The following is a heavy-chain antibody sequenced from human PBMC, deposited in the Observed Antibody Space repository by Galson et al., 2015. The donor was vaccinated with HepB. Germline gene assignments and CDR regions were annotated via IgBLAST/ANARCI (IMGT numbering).Heavy chain of an antibody. Sequence: SLRLSCAASGFTFSSYAMSWVRQAPGKGLEWVSAISGSGGSTYYADSVKGRFTISRDNSKNTLYLQMNSLRAEDTAVYYCAKDLKRGPGGGELLFSGGQGTLVTVSS. D-gene: IGHD1-26*01. CDR3: AKDLKRGPGGGELLFS. V-gene: IGHV3-23*01. CDR1: GFTFSSYA. J-gene: IGHJ4*02. CDR2: ISGSGGST.